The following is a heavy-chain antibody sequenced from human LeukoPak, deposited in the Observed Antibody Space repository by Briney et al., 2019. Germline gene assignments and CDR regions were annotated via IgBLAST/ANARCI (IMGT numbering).Heavy chain of an antibody. J-gene: IGHJ4*01. CDR3: ARSWRTPLANYFDY. D-gene: IGHD5-12*01. V-gene: IGHV4-39*01. CDR2: IYYSGST. CDR1: GGSISSSSYY. Sequence: PSETLSLTCTVSGGSISSSSYYWGWIRQPPGKGLEWIGSIYYSGSTYYNPSLKSRVTISLDTSKNQFSLKLSSVTAADTAVYYCARSWRTPLANYFDYWGQGTLVTVSS.